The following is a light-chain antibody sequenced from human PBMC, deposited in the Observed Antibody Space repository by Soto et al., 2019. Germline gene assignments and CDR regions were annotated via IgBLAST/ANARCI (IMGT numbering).Light chain of an antibody. CDR1: QSVDTN. Sequence: GMTQSPGTLSVSPGERATLSCRASQSVDTNLAWYQQKPGQAPRLLISGASTRATGVSARFSGSGSGTEFTLTISRLQSEDFAVYYCQQYQYWPPRTFGQGTKVEIK. CDR3: QQYQYWPPRT. J-gene: IGKJ1*01. CDR2: GAS. V-gene: IGKV3-15*01.